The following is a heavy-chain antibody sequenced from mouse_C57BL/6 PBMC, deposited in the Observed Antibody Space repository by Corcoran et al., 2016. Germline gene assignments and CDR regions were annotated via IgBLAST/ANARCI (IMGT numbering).Heavy chain of an antibody. D-gene: IGHD4-1*01. CDR3: ARRGDLLGLYGYVDV. V-gene: IGHV8-12*01. Sequence: QVTLKEAGPGLLPSPPTLSLPCSFFGFSLSTSGMCVNWISQPSGKGLKWLAHIYWDDDKRYNPSLTSRLTISKDTSRNQVFLTITSVDTADTATYYWARRGDLLGLYGYVDVRGTGTTVTVSS. CDR2: IYWDDDK. J-gene: IGHJ1*03. CDR1: GFSLSTSGMC.